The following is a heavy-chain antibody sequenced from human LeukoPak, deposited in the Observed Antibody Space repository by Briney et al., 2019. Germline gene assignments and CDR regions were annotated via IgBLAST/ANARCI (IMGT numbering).Heavy chain of an antibody. CDR3: ARVRYCSSTSCYFSAFDI. CDR2: INWNGGST. Sequence: GGSLRLSXAASGFIFDDYGMSWVRQAPGKGLEWVSGINWNGGSTGYVDSVKGRFTISRDNAKNSLYLRMNSLRAEDTALYYCARVRYCSSTSCYFSAFDIWGQGTMVTVSS. V-gene: IGHV3-20*04. D-gene: IGHD2-2*01. J-gene: IGHJ3*02. CDR1: GFIFDDYG.